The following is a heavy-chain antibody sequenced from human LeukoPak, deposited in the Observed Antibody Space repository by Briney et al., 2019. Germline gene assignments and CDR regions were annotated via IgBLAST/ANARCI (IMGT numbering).Heavy chain of an antibody. D-gene: IGHD3-10*01. CDR3: ARDGYYGSGTY. CDR2: IKEDGSEK. J-gene: IGHJ4*02. V-gene: IGHV3-7*01. Sequence: SGGSLRLSCAASGFTFSSFWMTWVRQAPGKGLEWVANIKEDGSEKYYVDSVKGRFSISRDNAKNSLSLQMNSLRAEDTAVYYCARDGYYGSGTYWGQGTLVTVSS. CDR1: GFTFSSFW.